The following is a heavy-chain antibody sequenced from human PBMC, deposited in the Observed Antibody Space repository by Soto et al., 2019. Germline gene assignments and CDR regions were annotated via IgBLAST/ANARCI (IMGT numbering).Heavy chain of an antibody. V-gene: IGHV1-45*02. CDR1: GNTFTYRY. D-gene: IGHD1-26*01. Sequence: QMQLVQSGAEVKKTGSTVTVSCKALGNTFTYRYLHWVRQAPGQALEWMGWITPFSGDVHYAQKFQERVTITRDRSINTAYMRMSSLRSDDTAMYYCASGGAGSGPFTWEHPDRWGQGTLVTVSS. CDR3: ASGGAGSGPFTWEHPDR. J-gene: IGHJ5*02. CDR2: ITPFSGDV.